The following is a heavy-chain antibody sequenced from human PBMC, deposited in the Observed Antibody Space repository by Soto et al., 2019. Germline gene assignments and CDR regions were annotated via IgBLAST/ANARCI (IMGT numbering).Heavy chain of an antibody. CDR3: ARGDSTDCSNGVCSFFYNHDMDV. D-gene: IGHD2-8*01. CDR2: INPNSGDT. Sequence: QVQLVQSGTEVKRPGDSVKVSCKASGYTFTGYYVHWVRQAPGQGLEWMGWINPNSGDTYLAQRFQGRVTMNRDTSIGTAYMELRGLTSDDTAEYYCARGDSTDCSNGVCSFFYNHDMDVWGQGTTVTVSS. CDR1: GYTFTGYY. J-gene: IGHJ6*02. V-gene: IGHV1-2*02.